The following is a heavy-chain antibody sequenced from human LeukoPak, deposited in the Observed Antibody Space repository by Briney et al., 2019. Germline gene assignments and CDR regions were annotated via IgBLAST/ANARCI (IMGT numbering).Heavy chain of an antibody. CDR3: ARAYSSSWYWMGYFDY. V-gene: IGHV4-34*01. Sequence: SETLSLTCAVYGGSFSGYYWSWIRQPPGKGLEWIGEINHSGSTNYNPPLKSRVTISVDTSKNQFSLKLSSVTAAGTAVYYCARAYSSSWYWMGYFDYWGQGTLVTVSS. CDR1: GGSFSGYY. CDR2: INHSGST. J-gene: IGHJ4*02. D-gene: IGHD6-13*01.